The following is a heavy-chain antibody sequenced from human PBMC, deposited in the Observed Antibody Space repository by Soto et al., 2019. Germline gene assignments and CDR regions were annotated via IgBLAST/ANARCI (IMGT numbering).Heavy chain of an antibody. D-gene: IGHD2-21*01. CDR1: GYTFFNYG. Sequence: GASVKVSCKASGYTFFNYGISWVRQAPGQGREWMGGISAYNGKTDDAERLPGRDTMTTDTCTSTAYTELRSPRADDTAVYYCATEAKCGSDRYTRAEYSHHWGQGTLVTVSS. J-gene: IGHJ1*01. V-gene: IGHV1-18*04. CDR2: ISAYNGKT. CDR3: ATEAKCGSDRYTRAEYSHH.